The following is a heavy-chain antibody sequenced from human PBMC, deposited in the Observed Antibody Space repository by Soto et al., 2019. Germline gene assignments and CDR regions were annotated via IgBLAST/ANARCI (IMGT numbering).Heavy chain of an antibody. Sequence: ASVKVSWKASGGTFSSYTISWVRQAPGQGLEWMGRIIPILGIANYAQKFQGRVTITADKSTSTAYMELSSLRSEDTAVYYCARGSPDYGDYSTIVIDYWGQGTLVTVSS. D-gene: IGHD4-17*01. CDR1: GGTFSSYT. J-gene: IGHJ4*02. V-gene: IGHV1-69*02. CDR3: ARGSPDYGDYSTIVIDY. CDR2: IIPILGIA.